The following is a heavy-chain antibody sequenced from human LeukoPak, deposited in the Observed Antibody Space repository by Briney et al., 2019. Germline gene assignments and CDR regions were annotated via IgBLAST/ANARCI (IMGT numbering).Heavy chain of an antibody. CDR1: GFTFSSCA. CDR3: AKDPSRPLWFGEPHDY. J-gene: IGHJ4*02. Sequence: GGSLRLSCAASGFTFSSCAMSWVRQAPGKGLEWVSAISGSGGSTYYADSVKGRFTISRDNSKNTLYLQMNSLRAVDTAVYYCAKDPSRPLWFGEPHDYWGQGTLVTVSS. V-gene: IGHV3-23*01. D-gene: IGHD3-10*01. CDR2: ISGSGGST.